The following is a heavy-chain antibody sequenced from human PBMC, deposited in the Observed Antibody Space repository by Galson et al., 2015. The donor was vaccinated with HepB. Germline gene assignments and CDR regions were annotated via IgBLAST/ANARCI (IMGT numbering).Heavy chain of an antibody. J-gene: IGHJ4*02. CDR3: ARDSLEFHYYDFWSGYYTALDY. D-gene: IGHD3-3*01. V-gene: IGHV3-23*01. CDR1: GFTFSSYA. Sequence: SLRLSCAASGFTFSSYAMSWVRQAPGKGLEWVSAISGSGGSTYYADSVKGRFTISRDDAKNSLYLQMNSLRAEDTAVYYCARDSLEFHYYDFWSGYYTALDYWGQGTLVTVSS. CDR2: ISGSGGST.